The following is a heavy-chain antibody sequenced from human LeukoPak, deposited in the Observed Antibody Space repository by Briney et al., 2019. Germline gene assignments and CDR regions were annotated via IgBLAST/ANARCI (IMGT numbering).Heavy chain of an antibody. CDR2: IRYDGSNK. V-gene: IGHV3-30*02. Sequence: PGGSLRLSCAASGFTFSSYGMHWVRQAPGKGLEWVAFIRYDGSNKYYADSVKGRFTISRDNSKNTLYLQMNSLRAEDTAVYYCAKGGGSGWYGGGYYFDYWGQGTLVTVSS. CDR3: AKGGGSGWYGGGYYFDY. J-gene: IGHJ4*02. CDR1: GFTFSSYG. D-gene: IGHD6-19*01.